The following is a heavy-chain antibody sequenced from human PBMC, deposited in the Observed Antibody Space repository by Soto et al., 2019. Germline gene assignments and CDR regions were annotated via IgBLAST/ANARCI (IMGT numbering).Heavy chain of an antibody. CDR2: IYSSGGT. V-gene: IGHV4-4*07. J-gene: IGHJ5*02. D-gene: IGHD3-3*01. Sequence: PSETLSLTCTVSGGAISGYYWTWIRQSAGKGLEWIGRIYSSGGTKYNPSLQSRVTMSLDTSKNQFSLRLTSVTAADTAVYYCARGQRFPDSFDPWGQGTLVTVS. CDR1: GGAISGYY. CDR3: ARGQRFPDSFDP.